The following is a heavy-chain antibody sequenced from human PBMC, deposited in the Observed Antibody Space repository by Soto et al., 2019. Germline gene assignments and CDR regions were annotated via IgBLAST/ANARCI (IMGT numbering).Heavy chain of an antibody. J-gene: IGHJ6*02. D-gene: IGHD1-26*01. CDR2: ISGSGSPT. Sequence: EVQLLESGGGLGQPGGSLRLSCAASGFTFSSYAMTWVRQAPGRGLEWVSAISGSGSPTYYADSVKGRFTISRDNSKNXXYLQMNSRRADDTAVYYCARDMSGGTYNYYYGMDVWGQGTTVTVSS. CDR1: GFTFSSYA. V-gene: IGHV3-23*01. CDR3: ARDMSGGTYNYYYGMDV.